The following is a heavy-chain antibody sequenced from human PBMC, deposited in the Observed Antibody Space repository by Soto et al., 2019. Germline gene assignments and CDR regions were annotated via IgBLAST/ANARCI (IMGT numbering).Heavy chain of an antibody. CDR1: GGSISSSSYY. D-gene: IGHD6-19*01. Sequence: QLQLQESGPGLVKPSETLSLTCTVSGGSISSSSYYWGWIRQPPGKGLEWIGSIYYSGSTYYNPSLKSRVTISVDTSKNQFSLKLSSVTAADTAVYYCASPRGIAVAGKRQTVDYWGQGTLVTVSS. V-gene: IGHV4-39*01. CDR3: ASPRGIAVAGKRQTVDY. CDR2: IYYSGST. J-gene: IGHJ4*02.